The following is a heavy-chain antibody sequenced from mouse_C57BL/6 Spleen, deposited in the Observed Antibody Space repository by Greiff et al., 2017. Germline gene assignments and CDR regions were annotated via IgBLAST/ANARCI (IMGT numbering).Heavy chain of an antibody. J-gene: IGHJ1*03. CDR2: IYPGSGSP. V-gene: IGHV1-55*01. Sequence: QVQLQQPGAELVKPGASVKMSCKASGYTFTSYWITWVKQRPGQGLEWIGDIYPGSGSPNYNEKFKSKATLTVDTSSSTAYMQLSSLTSEDSAVYYCARDYYGNYGFDVWGTGTTVTVSS. CDR3: ARDYYGNYGFDV. CDR1: GYTFTSYW. D-gene: IGHD2-1*01.